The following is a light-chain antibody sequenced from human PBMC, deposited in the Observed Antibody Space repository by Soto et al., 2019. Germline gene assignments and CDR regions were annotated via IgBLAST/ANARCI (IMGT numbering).Light chain of an antibody. CDR3: CSYAGSYTVV. CDR1: SSDVGGYYY. Sequence: QSVLTQPRAVAGSPGQSVTISCTGTSSDVGGYYYVSWYQQHPGKAPKLMIYDVSKRPSGVPDRFSGSKSGNTASLTISGLQAEDEADYYCCSYAGSYTVVFGGGTKLTVL. V-gene: IGLV2-11*01. CDR2: DVS. J-gene: IGLJ2*01.